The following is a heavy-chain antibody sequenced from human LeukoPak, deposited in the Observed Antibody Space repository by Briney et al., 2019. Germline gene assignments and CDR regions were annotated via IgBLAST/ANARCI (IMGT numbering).Heavy chain of an antibody. J-gene: IGHJ6*03. CDR1: GFTFTKYW. CDR3: ASHQYYDFWSGYYTPPGYYYYMDV. D-gene: IGHD3-3*01. V-gene: IGHV3-7*01. CDR2: IKQDGSDK. Sequence: GDSLRLSCAASGFTFTKYWMTWVRQAPGKGLEWVGNIKQDGSDKNYMDSVKGRFTISRDNTKNSVYLQMSSLRAEDTAVYYCASHQYYDFWSGYYTPPGYYYYMDVWGKGTTVTVSS.